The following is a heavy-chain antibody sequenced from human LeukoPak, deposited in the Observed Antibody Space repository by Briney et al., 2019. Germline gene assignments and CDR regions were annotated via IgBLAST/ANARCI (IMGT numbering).Heavy chain of an antibody. J-gene: IGHJ3*02. CDR3: ARCYYDSSGYYCAAFDI. CDR1: GYTFTSYA. D-gene: IGHD3-22*01. V-gene: IGHV1-3*03. CDR2: INAGNGNT. Sequence: ASVRVSCKASGYTFTSYAMHWVRQAPGQSLEWMGWINAGNGNTKYSQEFQGRVTFTRDTSASTAYMELSSLGSEDMAVYYCARCYYDSSGYYCAAFDIWGQGTMVTVSS.